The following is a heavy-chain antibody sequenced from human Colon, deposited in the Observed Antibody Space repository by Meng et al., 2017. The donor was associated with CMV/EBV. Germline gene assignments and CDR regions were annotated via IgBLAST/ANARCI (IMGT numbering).Heavy chain of an antibody. CDR3: ARQYCSSTSCYEGNFDY. Sequence: GESLKISCKGSGYSFTSYWIAWVRQMPGKGLEWMGIISPGDSDTRYSPSFQGQVTISVDKSISTAYLQWSSLKASDTAMYYCARQYCSSTSCYEGNFDYWGQGTLVTVSS. V-gene: IGHV5-51*01. J-gene: IGHJ4*02. CDR2: ISPGDSDT. CDR1: GYSFTSYW. D-gene: IGHD2-2*01.